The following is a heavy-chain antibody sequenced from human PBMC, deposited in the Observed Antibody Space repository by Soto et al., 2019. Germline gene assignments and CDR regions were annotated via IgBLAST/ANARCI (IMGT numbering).Heavy chain of an antibody. V-gene: IGHV4-59*01. Sequence: ASETLSLTCTVSGGSISSYYWSWIRQPPGKGLEWIGYIYYSGSTNYNPSLKSRVTISADTSKKQFSLKLSSVTAADTAVYYCARDAYSSGWSWFDPWGQGTLVTVSS. J-gene: IGHJ5*02. D-gene: IGHD6-19*01. CDR1: GGSISSYY. CDR2: IYYSGST. CDR3: ARDAYSSGWSWFDP.